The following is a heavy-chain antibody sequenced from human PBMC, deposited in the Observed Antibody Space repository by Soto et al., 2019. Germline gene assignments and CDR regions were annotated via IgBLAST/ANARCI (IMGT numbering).Heavy chain of an antibody. CDR1: GFAVSSKY. D-gene: IGHD6-19*01. V-gene: IGHV3-53*01. Sequence: EVQLVESGGGLIQPGGSLRLSCAASGFAVSSKYMTWVRQAPGKGLEWVSVIYGGGTTYYADSVKGRFTISRDTSKNTLYLQMTSLIAEDTAVYYCVQTTGWPGFDFWGQGTLVTVSS. CDR3: VQTTGWPGFDF. CDR2: IYGGGTT. J-gene: IGHJ4*02.